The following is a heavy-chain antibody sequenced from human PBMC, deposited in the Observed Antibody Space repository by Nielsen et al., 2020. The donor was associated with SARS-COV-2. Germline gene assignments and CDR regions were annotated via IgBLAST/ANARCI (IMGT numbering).Heavy chain of an antibody. CDR2: IIPIFGTA. Sequence: SVKVSCKASGGTFSIYAISWVRQAPGQGLEWMGGIIPIFGTANYAQKFQGRVTITADESTSTAYMELSSLRSEDTAVYYCARGEGWLAPDAFDIWGQGTMVTVSS. CDR1: GGTFSIYA. V-gene: IGHV1-69*13. J-gene: IGHJ3*02. D-gene: IGHD6-19*01. CDR3: ARGEGWLAPDAFDI.